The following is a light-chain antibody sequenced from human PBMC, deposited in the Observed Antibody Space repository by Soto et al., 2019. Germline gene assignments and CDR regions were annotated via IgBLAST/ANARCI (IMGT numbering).Light chain of an antibody. J-gene: IGLJ1*01. Sequence: QCVRNHPPSASGTPGQRGTIFCSTSSSNLGDNTVNWYQHVPGTAPKLLIYSYDQRPSGVPDRFSGSRSGTSASLAISGLQSEDEADYYCAAWDATLDGYVFGTGTKVTVL. V-gene: IGLV1-44*01. CDR1: SSNLGDNT. CDR2: SYD. CDR3: AAWDATLDGYV.